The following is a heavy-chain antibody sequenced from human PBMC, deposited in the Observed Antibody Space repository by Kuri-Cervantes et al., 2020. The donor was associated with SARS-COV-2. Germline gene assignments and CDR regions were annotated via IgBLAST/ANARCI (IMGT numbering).Heavy chain of an antibody. CDR2: ISSSSSYI. J-gene: IGHJ4*02. Sequence: GGSLRLSCAASGFTFSSYSMNWVRQAPGKGLEWVSSISSSSSYIYYADSVKGRFTISRDNAKNSLYLQMNSLRAEGTAVYYYARAISSWFDYWGQGTLVTVSS. V-gene: IGHV3-21*01. CDR1: GFTFSSYS. CDR3: ARAISSWFDY. D-gene: IGHD6-13*01.